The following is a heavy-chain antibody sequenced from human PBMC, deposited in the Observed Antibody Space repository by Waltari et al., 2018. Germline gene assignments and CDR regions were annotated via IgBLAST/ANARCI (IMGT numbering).Heavy chain of an antibody. CDR3: ARXRTLGFWNTXXQFLFDN. V-gene: IGHV4-61*02. D-gene: IGHD3-3*01. CDR2: IKVGLDV. J-gene: IGHJ4*02. Sequence: QVQLQEXGRGLVKPSQTLSLTCTVSGESIRNGDXHWSWVRQSPGKGLEWLGRIKVGLDVHYSPSXKGRIIISXDPSXNQXSLXXXSXTATETAVXXCARXRTLGFWNTXXQFLFDNXGPGALVTVXS. CDR1: GESIRNGDXH.